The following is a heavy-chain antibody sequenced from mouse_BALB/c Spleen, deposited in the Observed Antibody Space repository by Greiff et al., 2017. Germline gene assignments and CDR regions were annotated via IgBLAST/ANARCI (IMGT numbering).Heavy chain of an antibody. Sequence: VQLKESGPGLVKPSQSLSLTCTVTGYSITSDYAWNWIRQFPGNKLEWMGYISYSGSTSYNPSLKSRISITRDTSKNQFFLQLNSVTTEDTATYYCARSDYGSSYVYWYFDVWGAGTTVTVSS. J-gene: IGHJ1*01. D-gene: IGHD1-1*01. V-gene: IGHV3-2*02. CDR3: ARSDYGSSYVYWYFDV. CDR2: ISYSGST. CDR1: GYSITSDYA.